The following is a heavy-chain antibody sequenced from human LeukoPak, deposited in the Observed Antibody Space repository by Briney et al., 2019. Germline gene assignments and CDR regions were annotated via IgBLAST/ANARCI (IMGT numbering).Heavy chain of an antibody. D-gene: IGHD3-10*01. CDR1: GFTFSSYA. J-gene: IGHJ5*02. V-gene: IGHV3-74*01. CDR2: INTDGTTT. CDR3: VTAGGSGSYGRFDP. Sequence: GGSLRLSCAASGFTFSSYAMHWVRQTPGKGLVWVSRINTDGTTTNYADSVKGRFTIFRDNAKNTVYLQMNSLRDEDTAVYYCVTAGGSGSYGRFDPWGQGTLVSVSS.